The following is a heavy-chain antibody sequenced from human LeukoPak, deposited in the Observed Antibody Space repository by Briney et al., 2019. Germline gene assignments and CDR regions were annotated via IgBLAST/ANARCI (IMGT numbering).Heavy chain of an antibody. CDR1: GGSISSGGYY. J-gene: IGHJ6*02. Sequence: PSDTLSLPYTVSGGSISSGGYYWSWIRQHPGKGLEWFGYLYYSGSSYYNPSFKSRVTISVDTSKNQFSLKLSSVTAADKAVYYCARDTPEDTAMVTNYYYGMDVWGQGTTVTVSS. CDR2: LYYSGSS. D-gene: IGHD5-18*01. V-gene: IGHV4-31*03. CDR3: ARDTPEDTAMVTNYYYGMDV.